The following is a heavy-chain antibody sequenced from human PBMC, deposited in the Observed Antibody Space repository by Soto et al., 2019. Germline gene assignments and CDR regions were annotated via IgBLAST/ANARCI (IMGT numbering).Heavy chain of an antibody. D-gene: IGHD6-13*01. CDR3: ARYRREAVAGYTLDN. CDR1: GGSISSNY. Sequence: SETLSLTCTVSGGSISSNYWTWIRQPPGKGLEWIGYVYNSGSTNYNPSLKSRVTISEDTSKSQFSLEVNSMTAADTAVYYCARYRREAVAGYTLDNWGQGILVTVSS. V-gene: IGHV4-59*01. J-gene: IGHJ4*02. CDR2: VYNSGST.